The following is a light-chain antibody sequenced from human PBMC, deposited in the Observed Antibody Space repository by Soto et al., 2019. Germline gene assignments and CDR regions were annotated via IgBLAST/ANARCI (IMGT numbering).Light chain of an antibody. CDR1: QSVTSTY. CDR2: GAS. V-gene: IGKV3-20*01. Sequence: EIVFTQSPGTPALSPGERAPPSRRASQSVTSTYLAWYQQKSGQAPRLLIYGASTRATGIPDRFSGSGSGTDFTLSISRLEPEDFAVYYCHQYGSSLITFGQGTRLEI. J-gene: IGKJ5*01. CDR3: HQYGSSLIT.